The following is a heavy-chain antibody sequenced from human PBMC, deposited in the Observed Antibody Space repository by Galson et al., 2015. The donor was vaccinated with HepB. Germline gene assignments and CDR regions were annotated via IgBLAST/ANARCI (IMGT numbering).Heavy chain of an antibody. V-gene: IGHV1-69*10. CDR2: ISPILGIQ. D-gene: IGHD3-3*01. Sequence: SVKVSCKASGDSFSIYAMSWVRQAPGQGLEWMGGISPILGIQNYAQKFQDRVTITADKSTGTAFMELSSLSSEDTAVYYFARADDFWSGYRDDGTSSWFDSWGQGTLVIVSS. J-gene: IGHJ5*01. CDR1: GDSFSIYA. CDR3: ARADDFWSGYRDDGTSSWFDS.